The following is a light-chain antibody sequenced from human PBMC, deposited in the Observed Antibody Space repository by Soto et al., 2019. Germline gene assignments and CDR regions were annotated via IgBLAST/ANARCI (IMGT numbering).Light chain of an antibody. CDR2: KAS. J-gene: IGKJ1*01. CDR1: QSVNTW. V-gene: IGKV1-5*03. CDR3: QQYDGHSKS. Sequence: DIQLTQSPSTLSASVGDRVTITCRASQSVNTWVAWFQQKPGKAPKLLIYKASTLESGVPSRFNGSGSGTDFTLTITSLLPDDFATYYCQQYDGHSKSFGQGTKLDI.